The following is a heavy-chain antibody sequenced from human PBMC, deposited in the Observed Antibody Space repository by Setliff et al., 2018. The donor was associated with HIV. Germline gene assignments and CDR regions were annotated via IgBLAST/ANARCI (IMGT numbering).Heavy chain of an antibody. CDR3: ARDPGGLYCRSTSCQGGCFDP. J-gene: IGHJ5*02. CDR1: GVSISSHY. Sequence: LSLTCTVSGVSISSHYWSWIRQPPGKGLEWIGSIYSSGSTNYNPSLKSRVTISVDTSKNQFSLKLSSVTAADTAVYYCARDPGGLYCRSTSCQGGCFDPWGQGTLVTVSS. CDR2: IYSSGST. D-gene: IGHD2-2*01. V-gene: IGHV4-59*11.